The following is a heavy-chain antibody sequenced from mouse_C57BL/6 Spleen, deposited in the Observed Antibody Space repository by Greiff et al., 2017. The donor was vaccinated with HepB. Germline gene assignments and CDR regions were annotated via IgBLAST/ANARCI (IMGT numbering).Heavy chain of an antibody. CDR3: ARQGYYYGSSYYFDY. V-gene: IGHV5-9*01. J-gene: IGHJ2*01. CDR2: ISGGGGNT. CDR1: GFTFSSYT. D-gene: IGHD1-1*01. Sequence: DVHLVESGGGLVKPGGSLKLSCAASGFTFSSYTMSWVRQTPEKRLEWVATISGGGGNTYYPDSVKGRFTISRDNAKNTLYLQMSSLRSEDTALYYCARQGYYYGSSYYFDYWGQGTTLTVSS.